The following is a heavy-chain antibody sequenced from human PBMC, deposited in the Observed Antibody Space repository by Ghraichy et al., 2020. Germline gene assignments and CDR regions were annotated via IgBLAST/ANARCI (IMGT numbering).Heavy chain of an antibody. Sequence: SETLSLTCTVSGGSISSGSYYWSWIRQPAGKGLEWIGRIYTSGSTNYNPSLKSRVTISVDTSKNQFSLKLSSVTAADTAVYYCASVVATPYYYYMDVWGKGTTVTVSS. CDR1: GGSISSGSYY. CDR3: ASVVATPYYYYMDV. V-gene: IGHV4-61*02. D-gene: IGHD5-12*01. J-gene: IGHJ6*03. CDR2: IYTSGST.